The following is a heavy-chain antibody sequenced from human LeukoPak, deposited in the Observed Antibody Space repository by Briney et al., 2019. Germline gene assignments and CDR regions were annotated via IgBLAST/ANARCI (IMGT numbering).Heavy chain of an antibody. Sequence: GGSLRLSCAASGFTFNTYSMNWVRQAPGKGLEWLSYISSTSSTIYYADSVKGRFTISRDNVKNSLYLQMNSLRAEDTAVYYCARGLMTTVTPSTFDIWGQGTMVTVSS. CDR3: ARGLMTTVTPSTFDI. V-gene: IGHV3-48*04. CDR2: ISSTSSTI. D-gene: IGHD4-17*01. J-gene: IGHJ3*02. CDR1: GFTFNTYS.